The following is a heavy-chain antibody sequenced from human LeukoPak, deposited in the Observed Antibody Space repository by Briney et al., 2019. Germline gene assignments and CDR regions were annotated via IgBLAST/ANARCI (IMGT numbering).Heavy chain of an antibody. Sequence: ASVTVSFKASGYTFTDYFMHWVRQAPGQGLEWMGWINPNSGGTKYAQKFQGRVTMTRDTSISTADMELSRLRSDDTAVYYCARMYDILTGTTYWFDPWGQGTLVTVSS. V-gene: IGHV1-2*02. CDR3: ARMYDILTGTTYWFDP. D-gene: IGHD3-9*01. CDR2: INPNSGGT. J-gene: IGHJ5*02. CDR1: GYTFTDYF.